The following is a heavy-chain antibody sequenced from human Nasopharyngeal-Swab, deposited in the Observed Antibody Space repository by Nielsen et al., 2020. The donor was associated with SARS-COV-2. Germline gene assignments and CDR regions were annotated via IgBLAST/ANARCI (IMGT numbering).Heavy chain of an antibody. CDR1: GFTFGSYA. Sequence: GGSLRLSCAASGFTFGSYAMHWVRQAPGKGLEWVAVISYDGSNKYYADSVKGRFTISRDNSKNTLYLQMNSLRAEDMAVYYCARARGSSGYYYDYYYYMDVWGKGTTVTVSS. D-gene: IGHD3-22*01. J-gene: IGHJ6*03. V-gene: IGHV3-30-3*01. CDR3: ARARGSSGYYYDYYYYMDV. CDR2: ISYDGSNK.